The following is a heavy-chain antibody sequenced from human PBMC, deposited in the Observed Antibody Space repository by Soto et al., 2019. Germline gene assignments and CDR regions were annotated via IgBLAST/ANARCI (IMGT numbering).Heavy chain of an antibody. D-gene: IGHD1-1*01. CDR2: LYDVDGT. CDR1: GFTVSGKKY. J-gene: IGHJ3*02. Sequence: GGSLRLSCAAFGFTVSGKKYMAWVRQAPGKGLEWVSALYDVDGTYYADSVKGRFTTSSDSSRTIVYLQMNSLRPDDTAVYFCASWHLQEHAYDIWGQGTTVTVSS. CDR3: ASWHLQEHAYDI. V-gene: IGHV3-53*01.